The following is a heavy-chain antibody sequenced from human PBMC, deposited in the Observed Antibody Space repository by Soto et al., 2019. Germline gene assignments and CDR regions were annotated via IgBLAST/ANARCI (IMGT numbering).Heavy chain of an antibody. CDR1: GYTFTSYY. CDR2: INPSGGST. V-gene: IGHV1-46*01. Sequence: QVQLVQSGAEVKKPGASVKVSCKASGYTFTSYYMHWVRQAPGQGLEWMGIINPSGGSTSYAQKFQGRVTMTRDTSTSTVYMELSSLRSEDTAVYYCARVGGQWGYDFWSGYYRYWGQGTLVTVSS. J-gene: IGHJ4*02. D-gene: IGHD3-3*01. CDR3: ARVGGQWGYDFWSGYYRY.